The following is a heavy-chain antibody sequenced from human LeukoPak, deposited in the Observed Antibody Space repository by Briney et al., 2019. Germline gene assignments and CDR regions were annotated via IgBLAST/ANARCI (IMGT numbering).Heavy chain of an antibody. Sequence: SETLSLTCTVSGGSISSYYWSWIRQPPGKGLEWIGYIYTSGSTNYNPSLKSRVTISVDTSKNQFSLKLSSVTAADTAVYYCARQARGLYAFDIWGQGTMVTVSS. CDR3: ARQARGLYAFDI. CDR2: IYTSGST. V-gene: IGHV4-4*09. D-gene: IGHD3-10*01. J-gene: IGHJ3*02. CDR1: GGSISSYY.